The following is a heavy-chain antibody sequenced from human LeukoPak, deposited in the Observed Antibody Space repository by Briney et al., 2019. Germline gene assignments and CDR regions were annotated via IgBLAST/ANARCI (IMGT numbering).Heavy chain of an antibody. Sequence: ASVKVSCKASGGTFSSYAISWVRQAPGQGLEWMGWINTNTGNPTYAQGFTGRCVFSLDTSVSTAYLQISSLKAEDTAVYYCARPGRGGYSYGQSFDYWGQGTLVTVSS. CDR3: ARPGRGGYSYGQSFDY. V-gene: IGHV7-4-1*02. D-gene: IGHD5-18*01. CDR2: INTNTGNP. J-gene: IGHJ4*02. CDR1: GGTFSSYA.